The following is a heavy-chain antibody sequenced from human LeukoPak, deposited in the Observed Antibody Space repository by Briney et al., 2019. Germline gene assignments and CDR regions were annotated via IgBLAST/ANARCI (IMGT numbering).Heavy chain of an antibody. Sequence: GGSLTLSCAASGFNFSNYSMHWVRQAPGKGLVWVSHINTDGSSATYGDPAKGRFTVSRDDAKNTLFLQMSSLRVDDMAVYYXXRXTAXTACIDYWGQGTLVTVSS. CDR2: INTDGSSA. V-gene: IGHV3-74*01. D-gene: IGHD5-18*01. J-gene: IGHJ4*02. CDR1: GFNFSNYS. CDR3: XRXTAXTACIDY.